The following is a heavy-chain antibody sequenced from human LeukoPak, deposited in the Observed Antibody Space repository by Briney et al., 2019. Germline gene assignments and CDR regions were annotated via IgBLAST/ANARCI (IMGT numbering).Heavy chain of an antibody. J-gene: IGHJ6*03. V-gene: IGHV5-51*01. CDR1: GYSFTTSP. CDR3: ARRFYEPPYFYYMDV. Sequence: GESLKISCKASGYSFTTSPIVWVRQMPGKGLEWMGIIYSGDSNIGYSPSFQGQVTISADKSSSTAYLQWSNLKASDTAVYYRARRFYEPPYFYYMDVWANGTTVTVSS. D-gene: IGHD1-14*01. CDR2: IYSGDSNI.